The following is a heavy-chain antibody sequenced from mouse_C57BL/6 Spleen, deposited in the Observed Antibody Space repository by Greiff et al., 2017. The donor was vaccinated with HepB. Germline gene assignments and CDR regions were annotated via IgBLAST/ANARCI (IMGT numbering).Heavy chain of an antibody. Sequence: VHVKQSGAELVKPGASVKLSCTASGFNIKDYYMHWVKQRTEQGLEWIGRIDPEDGETKYAPKFQGKATITADTSSNTAYLQLSSLTSEDTAVYYCASYDGMEAMDYWGQGTSVTVSS. J-gene: IGHJ4*01. V-gene: IGHV14-2*01. CDR2: IDPEDGET. CDR3: ASYDGMEAMDY. CDR1: GFNIKDYY. D-gene: IGHD2-3*01.